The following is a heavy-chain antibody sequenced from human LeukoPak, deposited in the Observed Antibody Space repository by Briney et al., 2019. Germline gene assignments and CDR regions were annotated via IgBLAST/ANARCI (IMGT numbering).Heavy chain of an antibody. Sequence: GGSLRLSCAASGFTFSSYGMHWVRQAPGKGLEWVAVISYDGSNKYYADSVKGRFTISRDNSKNTLYLQMNSLRAEDTAVYYCAKDGLPTGPLDYWGQGTLVTVSS. CDR3: AKDGLPTGPLDY. D-gene: IGHD2-15*01. J-gene: IGHJ4*02. CDR2: ISYDGSNK. CDR1: GFTFSSYG. V-gene: IGHV3-30*18.